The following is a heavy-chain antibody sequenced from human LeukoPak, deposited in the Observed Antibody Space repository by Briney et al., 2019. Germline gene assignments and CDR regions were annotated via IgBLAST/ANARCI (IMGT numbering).Heavy chain of an antibody. CDR3: ATDPSWSVQLEPNYYYGMDV. D-gene: IGHD1-1*01. CDR1: GYTLTELS. CDR2: FYPEDGET. J-gene: IGHJ6*02. V-gene: IGHV1-24*01. Sequence: ASVKVSCKVSGYTLTELSMHWVRQAPGKGLERMGGFYPEDGETIYAQKFQGRVTMTEDTSTDTAYMELSSLRSEDTAVYYCATDPSWSVQLEPNYYYGMDVWGQGTTVTVSS.